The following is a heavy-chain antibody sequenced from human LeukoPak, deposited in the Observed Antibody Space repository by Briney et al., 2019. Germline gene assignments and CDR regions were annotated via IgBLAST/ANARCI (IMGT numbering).Heavy chain of an antibody. J-gene: IGHJ6*02. Sequence: SETLSLTCAVYGGSFSGYYWSWIRQPPGKGLEWIGEIYHSGSTNYNPSLKSRVTISVDKSKNQFSLKLSSVTAADTAMYYCARGKAALYYGMDVWGQGTTVTVSS. CDR2: IYHSGST. V-gene: IGHV4-34*01. D-gene: IGHD6-13*01. CDR1: GGSFSGYY. CDR3: ARGKAALYYGMDV.